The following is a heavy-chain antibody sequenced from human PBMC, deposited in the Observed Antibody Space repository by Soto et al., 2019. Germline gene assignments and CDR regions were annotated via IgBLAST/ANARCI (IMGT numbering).Heavy chain of an antibody. CDR1: GFTFSSYG. V-gene: IGHV3-30*18. CDR2: ISYDGSNK. J-gene: IGHJ6*02. CDR3: AKEGQYYDILTGYRSYYGMDV. D-gene: IGHD3-9*01. Sequence: QVQLVESGGGVVQPGRSLRLSCAASGFTFSSYGMHWVRQAPGKGLEWVAVISYDGSNKYYADSVKGRVTISRDNSKNTLYLQMNSLRAEDTAVYYCAKEGQYYDILTGYRSYYGMDVWGQGTTGTVYS.